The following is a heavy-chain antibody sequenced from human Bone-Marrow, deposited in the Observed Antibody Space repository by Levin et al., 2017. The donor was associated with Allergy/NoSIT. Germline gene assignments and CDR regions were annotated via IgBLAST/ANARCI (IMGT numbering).Heavy chain of an antibody. Sequence: LSLTCAASGFTFSSSSMNWVRQAPGKGLEWVSYISSSSSTIYYADSVKGRFTISRDNAKNSLYLQMNSLRDEDTAVYYCARVYSQLVEDYYYYMDVWGKGTTVTVSS. J-gene: IGHJ6*03. CDR1: GFTFSSSS. CDR3: ARVYSQLVEDYYYYMDV. V-gene: IGHV3-48*02. CDR2: ISSSSSTI. D-gene: IGHD6-13*01.